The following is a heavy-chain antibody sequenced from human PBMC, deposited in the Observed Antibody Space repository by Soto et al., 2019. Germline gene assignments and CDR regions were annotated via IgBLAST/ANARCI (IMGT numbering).Heavy chain of an antibody. CDR2: ISWNGGSI. CDR3: AKMGGDGSASHYFHY. CDR1: GFTFDDYA. V-gene: IGHV3-9*01. J-gene: IGHJ4*02. Sequence: EVQLVESGGGLVQPGRSLRLSCAASGFTFDDYAMHWVRQAPGKGLEWVSGISWNGGSIRYADSVQGRFTISRDNAKNSLYLQMNSLRPEDTAWYYCAKMGGDGSASHYFHYWGQGTLATVSS. D-gene: IGHD3-10*01.